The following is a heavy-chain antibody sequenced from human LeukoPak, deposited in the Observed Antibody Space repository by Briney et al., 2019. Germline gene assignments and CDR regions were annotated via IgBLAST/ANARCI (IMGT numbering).Heavy chain of an antibody. V-gene: IGHV1-69*13. D-gene: IGHD5-12*01. CDR2: IILIFGTA. CDR1: GGTFSSYA. CDR3: ARGYSGYDRSKFDY. Sequence: SVKVSCKASGGTFSSYAISWVRQAPGQGLEWMGGIILIFGTANYAQKFQGRVTITADESTSTAYMELSSLRSEDTAVYYCARGYSGYDRSKFDYWGQGTLVTVSS. J-gene: IGHJ4*02.